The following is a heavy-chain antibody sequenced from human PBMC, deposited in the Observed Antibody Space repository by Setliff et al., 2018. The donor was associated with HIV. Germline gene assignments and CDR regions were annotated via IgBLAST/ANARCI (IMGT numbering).Heavy chain of an antibody. CDR1: GDSISSSSYY. D-gene: IGHD3-16*01. CDR3: ARRRGDFNPYFDS. CDR2: IHYTGTT. Sequence: SETLSLTCIVSGDSISSSSYYWGWVRQPPGKGLGFIGIIHYTGTTYYSPSLRSRTSISVDTSKNQFSLRLNSVTAADTAVYYCARRRGDFNPYFDSWGQGNLVTVSS. J-gene: IGHJ4*02. V-gene: IGHV4-39*01.